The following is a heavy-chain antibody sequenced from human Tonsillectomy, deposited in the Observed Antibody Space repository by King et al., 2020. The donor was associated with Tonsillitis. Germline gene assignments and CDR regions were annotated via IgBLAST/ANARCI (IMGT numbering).Heavy chain of an antibody. J-gene: IGHJ6*02. V-gene: IGHV5-51*01. CDR3: ARQRFGELLVPYGMAA. D-gene: IGHD3-10*01. CDR1: GYSFSSYW. Sequence: QLVQSGAEVKKPGESLKISCKGSGYSFSSYWIGWVRQMPGKGLEWMGIIYPGDSDTRYSPSFQGRVTISVDKSISTAYLQWSSLKAADTAMYYCARQRFGELLVPYGMAAWGQGTTVTVSS. CDR2: IYPGDSDT.